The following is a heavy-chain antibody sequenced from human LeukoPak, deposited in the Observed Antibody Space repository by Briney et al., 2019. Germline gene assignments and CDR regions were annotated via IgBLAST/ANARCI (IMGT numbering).Heavy chain of an antibody. Sequence: SQTLSLTCTVSGGSISSGGYYWSWFRQHPGKGLEWIGYIYYSGSTYYNPSLKSRVTISVDTSKNQFSLKLSSVTAADTAVYYCARVTSDYVWGSYRPPSRWFDPWGQGTLVTVSS. CDR2: IYYSGST. CDR1: GGSISSGGYY. D-gene: IGHD3-16*02. V-gene: IGHV4-31*03. J-gene: IGHJ5*02. CDR3: ARVTSDYVWGSYRPPSRWFDP.